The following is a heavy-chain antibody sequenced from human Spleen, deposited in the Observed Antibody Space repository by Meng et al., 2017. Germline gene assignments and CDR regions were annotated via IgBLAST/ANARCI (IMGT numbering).Heavy chain of an antibody. V-gene: IGHV3-23*01. D-gene: IGHD3-10*01. Sequence: GESLKISCAASGFPFSTYAMSWVRQTPGKGLEWLSGVSASGRSTVYADSVKGRFTISRDNSKNTLYLQMSSLRVEDTAIYYCTKDTRGGSGSYSWGTFDVWAKGQWSPSPQ. CDR1: GFPFSTYA. CDR2: VSASGRST. CDR3: TKDTRGGSGSYSWGTFDV. J-gene: IGHJ3*01.